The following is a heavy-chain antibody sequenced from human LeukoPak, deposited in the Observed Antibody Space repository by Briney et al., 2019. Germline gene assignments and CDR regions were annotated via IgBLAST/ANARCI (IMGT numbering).Heavy chain of an antibody. CDR1: GFTFSSYE. CDR3: AREARGSGKNGMDV. CDR2: ISRSGSTI. V-gene: IGHV3-48*03. J-gene: IGHJ6*02. D-gene: IGHD3-10*01. Sequence: PGGSLRLSCAASGFTFSSYEMNWVRQAPGKGLEWVSYISRSGSTIYYADSVKGRFTISRDNAKNSLYLQMNSLRAEDTAVYYCAREARGSGKNGMDVWGQGTTVTVSS.